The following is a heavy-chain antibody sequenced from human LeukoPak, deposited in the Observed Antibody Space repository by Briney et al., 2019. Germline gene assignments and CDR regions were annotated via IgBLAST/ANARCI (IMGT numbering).Heavy chain of an antibody. D-gene: IGHD3-22*01. CDR3: ARVGYYDSSGYYYYYYYMDV. J-gene: IGHJ6*03. Sequence: ASVKVSCKASGYTFTSYYMHWVRQAPGQGLEWMGIINPSGGSTSYAQKFQGRVTMTRDMSTSTVYMELSSLRSEDTAVYYCARVGYYDSSGYYYYYYYMDVWGKGTTVTVSS. CDR2: INPSGGST. V-gene: IGHV1-46*01. CDR1: GYTFTSYY.